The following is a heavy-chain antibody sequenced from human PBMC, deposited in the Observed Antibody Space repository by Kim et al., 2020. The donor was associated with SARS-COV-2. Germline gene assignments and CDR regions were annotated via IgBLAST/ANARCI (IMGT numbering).Heavy chain of an antibody. D-gene: IGHD3-10*01. V-gene: IGHV3-23*01. J-gene: IGHJ5*02. CDR3: AKVAFVSGSYYIPGLDWFDP. Sequence: GRFTISRDNSKNTLYLQMSSLRAEDTAVYYCAKVAFVSGSYYIPGLDWFDPWGQGTLVTVSS.